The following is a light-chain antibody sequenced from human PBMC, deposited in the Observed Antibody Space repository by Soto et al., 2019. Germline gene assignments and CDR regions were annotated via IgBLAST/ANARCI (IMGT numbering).Light chain of an antibody. J-gene: IGKJ5*01. CDR3: QHYDHLPIT. CDR1: QDITNY. Sequence: DIQMTQSPSSLSASVGDRVTNTCQASQDITNYLNWYQQKPGRAPRLLLYDASSLETGVPSRFSGSGSGTDFTLTISSLQPEDVATYYCQHYDHLPITFGQGTRLEIK. V-gene: IGKV1-33*01. CDR2: DAS.